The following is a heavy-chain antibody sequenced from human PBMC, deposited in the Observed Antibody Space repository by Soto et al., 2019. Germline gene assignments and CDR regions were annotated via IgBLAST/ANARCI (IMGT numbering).Heavy chain of an antibody. D-gene: IGHD3-22*01. CDR1: GGTFSSYA. V-gene: IGHV1-69*05. J-gene: IGHJ1*01. CDR3: ATSYYYDSSGPVEYFQH. CDR2: IIPIFGTA. Sequence: QVQLVQSGAEVKKPGSSVKVSCKASGGTFSSYAISWVRQAPGQGLEWMGGIIPIFGTANYAQKFQGRVTITPDASTSTASMELSSLRSEDTAVYYCATSYYYDSSGPVEYFQHWGQGTLVTVSS.